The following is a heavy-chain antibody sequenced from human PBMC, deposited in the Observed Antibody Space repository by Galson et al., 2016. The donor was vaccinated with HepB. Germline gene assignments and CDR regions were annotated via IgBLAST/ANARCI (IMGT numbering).Heavy chain of an antibody. Sequence: SVKVSCKASGYTFTNYDINWVRQAPGQGLEWLGWISPYNGDTNYARGLQGRFTMTKDTSTSTAYMELRSLRSDDTAVYYCARNIVGEGASFSWGQGTLVTVSS. V-gene: IGHV1-18*01. CDR2: ISPYNGDT. D-gene: IGHD3-10*01. J-gene: IGHJ5*02. CDR1: GYTFTNYD. CDR3: ARNIVGEGASFS.